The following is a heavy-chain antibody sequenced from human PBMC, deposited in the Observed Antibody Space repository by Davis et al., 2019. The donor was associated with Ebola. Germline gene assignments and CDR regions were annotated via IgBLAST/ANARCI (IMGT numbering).Heavy chain of an antibody. CDR1: GFPFTNAW. D-gene: IGHD2-15*01. V-gene: IGHV3-15*07. CDR2: NKRDSDEGTR. J-gene: IGHJ4*02. CDR3: ATDEGGSRD. Sequence: GESLKISCAASGFPFTNAWMNWVRLASGKALEWVARNKRDSDEGTRDYAASVSGRFIISRDDGGNTLYLNMNRLKTEDTATYYCATDEGGSRDWGQGAPVIVSS.